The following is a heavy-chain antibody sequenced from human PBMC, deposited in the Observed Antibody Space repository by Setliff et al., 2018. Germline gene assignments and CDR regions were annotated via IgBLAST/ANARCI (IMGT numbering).Heavy chain of an antibody. J-gene: IGHJ5*02. V-gene: IGHV4-61*02. CDR3: ARARYSNFLNWFDP. CDR2: IYTSGST. Sequence: KTSETLSLTCTVSGGSISSGSYYWSWIRQPAGKGLEWIGRIYTSGSTNYNPSLKSRVTISVDTSKNQFSLKLSSVTAADTAVYYCARARYSNFLNWFDPWGQGTLVTVSS. D-gene: IGHD4-4*01. CDR1: GGSISSGSYY.